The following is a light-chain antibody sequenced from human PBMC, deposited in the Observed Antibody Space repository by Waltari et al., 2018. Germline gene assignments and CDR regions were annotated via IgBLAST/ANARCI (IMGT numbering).Light chain of an antibody. CDR2: KDT. Sequence: SYELTQPPSVSVSPGQTARITCSGDALPRQYSFWYQQRSGQAPVLVIYKDTERPSGIPEPFSCSSSWTRFTLTISGVQAQDEADYYCQSTDNSGTYVVFGGGTKLTVL. CDR1: ALPRQY. V-gene: IGLV3-25*03. CDR3: QSTDNSGTYVV. J-gene: IGLJ2*01.